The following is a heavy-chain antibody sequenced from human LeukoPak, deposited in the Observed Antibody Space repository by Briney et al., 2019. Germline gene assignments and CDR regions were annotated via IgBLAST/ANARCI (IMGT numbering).Heavy chain of an antibody. CDR1: GFAFSSYA. CDR3: ARSIVVVAYLAY. Sequence: GGSLRLSCAASGFAFSSYALHWVRQAPGQGLQWVASISYDGNNKYYADSVRGRFTISRDSAKNTLYLQMNSLSTEDTAMYYCARSIVVVAYLAYWGQGTLVTVSS. V-gene: IGHV3-30-3*01. CDR2: ISYDGNNK. J-gene: IGHJ4*02. D-gene: IGHD2-21*01.